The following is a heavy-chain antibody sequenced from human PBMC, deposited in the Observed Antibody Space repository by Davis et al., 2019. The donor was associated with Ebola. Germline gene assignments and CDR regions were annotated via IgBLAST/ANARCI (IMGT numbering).Heavy chain of an antibody. V-gene: IGHV3-21*01. Sequence: GESLKISCAASGFTFSSYSMNWVRQAPGKGLEWVSSISSSSYIYYADSVKGRFTISRDNAKNSLYLQMNSLRAEDTAVYYCARESSSSPWGQGTLVTVSS. CDR2: ISSSSYI. CDR1: GFTFSSYS. J-gene: IGHJ5*02. CDR3: ARESSSSP. D-gene: IGHD6-13*01.